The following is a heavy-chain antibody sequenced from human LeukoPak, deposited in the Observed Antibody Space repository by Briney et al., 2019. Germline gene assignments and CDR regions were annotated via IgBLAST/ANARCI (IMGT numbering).Heavy chain of an antibody. V-gene: IGHV3-30*02. Sequence: SGGSLRLSCAASGFAFSSYGMHWVRQAPGKGLEWVAFIRYDGSNKYYADSVKGRFTISRDNSKNTLYLQMNSLRAEDTAVYYCAKDSRNPFEYSSSPDLLWGQGTLVTVSS. D-gene: IGHD6-6*01. J-gene: IGHJ4*02. CDR1: GFAFSSYG. CDR3: AKDSRNPFEYSSSPDLL. CDR2: IRYDGSNK.